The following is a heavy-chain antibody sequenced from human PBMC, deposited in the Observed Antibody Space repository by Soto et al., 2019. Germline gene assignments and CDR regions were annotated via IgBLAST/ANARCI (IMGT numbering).Heavy chain of an antibody. D-gene: IGHD3-10*01. CDR1: GFIFSNYD. J-gene: IGHJ5*02. Sequence: GGSLRLSCAASGFIFSNYDMHWVRQTTGGGLEWVSRIGFAGDTNYLGSVKGRFIISRENAKNSLFLQMNRLRAGDTAVYYCVRGLPGGFAPWGQGTLVTVSS. CDR2: IGFAGDT. CDR3: VRGLPGGFAP. V-gene: IGHV3-13*01.